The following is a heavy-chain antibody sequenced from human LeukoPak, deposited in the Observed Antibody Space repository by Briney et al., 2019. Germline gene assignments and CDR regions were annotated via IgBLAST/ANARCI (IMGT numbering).Heavy chain of an antibody. CDR2: ISGSGGST. Sequence: GGSLRLSCAASEFTFSSYAMSWVRQAPGKGLEWVSAISGSGGSTYYADSVKGRFTISRDNSKNTLYLQMNSLRAEDTAVYYCAKVRGYSSGWYYFDYWGQGTLVTVSS. CDR1: EFTFSSYA. CDR3: AKVRGYSSGWYYFDY. J-gene: IGHJ4*02. D-gene: IGHD6-19*01. V-gene: IGHV3-23*01.